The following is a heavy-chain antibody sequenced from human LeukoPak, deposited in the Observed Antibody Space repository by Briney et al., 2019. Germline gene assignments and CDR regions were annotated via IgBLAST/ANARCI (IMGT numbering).Heavy chain of an antibody. CDR3: ARDKRHSYGRYFAH. D-gene: IGHD5-18*01. V-gene: IGHV4-59*01. CDR2: MQFTGNS. Sequence: SDTLSLTCSVFGDPISTYHWNWIRKPPGKGLEWIAYMQFTGNSQYNSSLKSRVAMSVDTSKNQVVLNLSSVTAADTAVYYCARDKRHSYGRYFAHWGPRMLVTVSS. J-gene: IGHJ4*02. CDR1: GDPISTYH.